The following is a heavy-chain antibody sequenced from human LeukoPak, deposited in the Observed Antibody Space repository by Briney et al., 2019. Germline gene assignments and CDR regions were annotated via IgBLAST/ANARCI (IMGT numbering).Heavy chain of an antibody. CDR1: GFTFSSYG. V-gene: IGHV3-33*06. CDR2: IWYDGSNK. D-gene: IGHD3-3*01. J-gene: IGHJ4*02. CDR3: AKGGAQLGNDFWSGYYDN. Sequence: GRSLRFSCAASGFTFSSYGMHWFRQAPGKGLEGVAVIWYDGSNKYYADSVKGRFTISRDNSKNTLYLQMNSLRAEDTAVYYCAKGGAQLGNDFWSGYYDNWGEGTLVTVSS.